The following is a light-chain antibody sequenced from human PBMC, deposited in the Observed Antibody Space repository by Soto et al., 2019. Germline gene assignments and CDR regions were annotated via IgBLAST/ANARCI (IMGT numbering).Light chain of an antibody. Sequence: EIVLTQSPGTLSLSPGERATLSCRASQSVSSSYLAWYQQQPGPAPSLLIYGASSRATGTPDRFSGSGAWTAFTITISRREPEDFAVYYCHQYGSSPQTFGQGTKLEIK. J-gene: IGKJ2*01. V-gene: IGKV3-20*01. CDR1: QSVSSSY. CDR3: HQYGSSPQT. CDR2: GAS.